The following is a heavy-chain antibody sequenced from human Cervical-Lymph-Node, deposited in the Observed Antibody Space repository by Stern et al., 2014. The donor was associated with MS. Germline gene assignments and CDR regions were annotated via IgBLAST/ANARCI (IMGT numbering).Heavy chain of an antibody. D-gene: IGHD6-19*01. J-gene: IGHJ4*02. CDR2: IFHNGTR. CDR1: GASIRSSVYQ. CDR3: LRVPHWLQVSPDRGENANFHF. Sequence: QVQLVESGPGLVKPSETLSLTCTVSGASIRSSVYQWGWVRQPPGQGLAWIGNIFHNGTRRDNPSRKSGVPISLTAWKNQFSLELMFVTAADTAVYYCLRVPHWLQVSPDRGENANFHFWGQGILVIVSS. V-gene: IGHV4-39*01.